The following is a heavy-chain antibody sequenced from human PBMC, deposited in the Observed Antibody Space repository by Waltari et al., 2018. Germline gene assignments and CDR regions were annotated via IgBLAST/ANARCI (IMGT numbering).Heavy chain of an antibody. CDR2: IYHDGTT. D-gene: IGHD2-8*02. V-gene: IGHV4-38-2*01. CDR3: TRQTLGYCTSAACRRLEA. Sequence: QVQLQESGPRLVKPSETLSLTCDVSGYAINSVFYWGWFRQAPEKGLEWIATIYHDGTTFYNPSLTSRVTTSMDTSKNQISLKLKSVTAADTAVYYCTRQTLGYCTSAACRRLEAWGQGTLVTVSS. J-gene: IGHJ5*02. CDR1: GYAINSVFY.